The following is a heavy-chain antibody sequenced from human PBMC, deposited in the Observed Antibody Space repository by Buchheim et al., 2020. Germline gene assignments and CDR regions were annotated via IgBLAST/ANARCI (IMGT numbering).Heavy chain of an antibody. Sequence: EVQLVQSGAEVKKPGESLRISCEGSGTTFSTYWTAWVRQVPGKGLEWMAIIHPGDSETRYSPSFQGQISISADKSINTVYLQWNSLRASDTAIYYCATNRAGSSVDYWGQGTL. CDR3: ATNRAGSSVDY. CDR2: IHPGDSET. J-gene: IGHJ4*02. V-gene: IGHV5-51*01. D-gene: IGHD1-1*01. CDR1: GTTFSTYW.